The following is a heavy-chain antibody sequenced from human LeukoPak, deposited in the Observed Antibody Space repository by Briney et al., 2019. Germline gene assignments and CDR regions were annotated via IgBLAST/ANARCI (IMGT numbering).Heavy chain of an antibody. CDR1: RYTFTSYD. D-gene: IGHD3-22*01. J-gene: IGHJ4*02. CDR2: MNPNSGNT. CDR3: ARGYHTYYYDSSGYLWGYYFDY. Sequence: ASVKVSCKASRYTFTSYDINWVRQATGQGLEWMGWMNPNSGNTGYAQKFQGRVTITRNTSISTAYMELSSLRSEDTAVYYCARGYHTYYYDSSGYLWGYYFDYWGQGTLVTVSS. V-gene: IGHV1-8*03.